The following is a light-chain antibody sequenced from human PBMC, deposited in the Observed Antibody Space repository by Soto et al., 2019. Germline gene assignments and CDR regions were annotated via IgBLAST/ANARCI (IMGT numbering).Light chain of an antibody. V-gene: IGKV3-15*01. CDR2: GAS. J-gene: IGKJ4*01. CDR3: QQYNNWPSLT. CDR1: QSVSSN. Sequence: GMTQSPSTLSVSPGERATLSWTASQSVSSNLDWYQQKPGQAPRLVIYGASTRATGIPARLSGSGSWTEFTPTISSLQSEDFAVYYCQQYNNWPSLTFGGGTKVDI.